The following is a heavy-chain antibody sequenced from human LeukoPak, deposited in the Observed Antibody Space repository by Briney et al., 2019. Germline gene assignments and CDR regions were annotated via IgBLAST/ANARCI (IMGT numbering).Heavy chain of an antibody. D-gene: IGHD6-13*01. CDR2: IIPILGIA. J-gene: IGHJ4*02. V-gene: IGHV1-69*04. CDR3: ARGRVGIAAAEFDY. CDR1: GGTFSSYA. Sequence: GASVKVSCKGSGGTFSSYAISWVGQAPGQGLEWMGRIIPILGIANYAQKFQGRVTITTDESTSTAYMELSSLRSEDTAVYYCARGRVGIAAAEFDYWGQGTLVTVSS.